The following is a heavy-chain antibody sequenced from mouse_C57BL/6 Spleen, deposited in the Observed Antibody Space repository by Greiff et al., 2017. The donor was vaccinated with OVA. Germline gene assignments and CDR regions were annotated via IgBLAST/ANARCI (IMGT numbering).Heavy chain of an antibody. Sequence: QVQLQQPGAELVRPGSSVKLSCKASGYTFTSYWMDWVKQRPGQGLEWIGNIYPSDSETHYNQKFKDKATLTVDKSSSTAYMQLSSLTSEDSAVYYGARGDDYEAFDYWGQGTTLTVSS. CDR3: ARGDDYEAFDY. CDR2: IYPSDSET. V-gene: IGHV1-61*01. D-gene: IGHD2-4*01. CDR1: GYTFTSYW. J-gene: IGHJ2*01.